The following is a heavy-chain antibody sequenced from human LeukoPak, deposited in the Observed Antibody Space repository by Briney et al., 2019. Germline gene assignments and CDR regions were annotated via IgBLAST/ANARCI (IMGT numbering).Heavy chain of an antibody. CDR1: GFTFSSYS. Sequence: GGSLRLSCAASGFTFSSYSMNWVRQAPGKGLEWVSYISSSSSTIYYADSVKGRFTISRDNSKNTLYLQMNSLRAEDTAVYYCARGPRDIVVVVAVRVLDDYYYYMDVWGKGTTVTVSS. CDR2: ISSSSSTI. J-gene: IGHJ6*03. D-gene: IGHD2-15*01. CDR3: ARGPRDIVVVVAVRVLDDYYYYMDV. V-gene: IGHV3-48*01.